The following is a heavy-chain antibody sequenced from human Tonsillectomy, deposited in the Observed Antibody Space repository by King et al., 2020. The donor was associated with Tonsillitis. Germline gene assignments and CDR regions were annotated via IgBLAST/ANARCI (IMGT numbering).Heavy chain of an antibody. CDR1: GFSFSSFS. Sequence: QLVQSGGGLVQPGGSLRLSCVASGFSFSSFSMSWARQAPGKGLEWVANIKQDGSEQYYVDSVKGRFTISRDNAKNSLYLQMNSLRDEDTAVYYCAGQCSGDHCHAQAAWDHWGQGTPVTVSS. J-gene: IGHJ4*02. CDR2: IKQDGSEQ. D-gene: IGHD2-15*01. V-gene: IGHV3-7*01. CDR3: AGQCSGDHCHAQAAWDH.